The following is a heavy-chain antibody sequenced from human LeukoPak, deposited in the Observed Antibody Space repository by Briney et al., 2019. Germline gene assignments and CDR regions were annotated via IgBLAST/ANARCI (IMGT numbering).Heavy chain of an antibody. V-gene: IGHV3-23*01. D-gene: IGHD3-10*01. CDR3: AKDLVRGADC. Sequence: PGGSLRLSCEASGFTFGNSAMSWVRQAPGKGLEWVSATTGSGGSTFYADSVRGRFIISRDNSKNTLYLQMNSLRAEDTAMYYCAKDLVRGADCWGQGTLVTVSS. CDR1: GFTFGNSA. J-gene: IGHJ4*02. CDR2: TTGSGGST.